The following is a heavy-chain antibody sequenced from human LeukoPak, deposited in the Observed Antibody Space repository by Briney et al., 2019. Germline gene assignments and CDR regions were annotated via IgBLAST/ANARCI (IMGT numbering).Heavy chain of an antibody. CDR1: GLTLSNVW. J-gene: IGHJ4*02. Sequence: GGSLRLSCAASGLTLSNVWMSWVRQAPGKGLEWVGRIKSKIDGGTTDYAAPVKGRFIISRDDLKNTLYLQMNSLRAEDTAVYYCARDPTIEGVLLWFGELSPYFDYWGQGTLVTVSS. D-gene: IGHD3-10*01. CDR3: ARDPTIEGVLLWFGELSPYFDY. V-gene: IGHV3-15*01. CDR2: IKSKIDGGTT.